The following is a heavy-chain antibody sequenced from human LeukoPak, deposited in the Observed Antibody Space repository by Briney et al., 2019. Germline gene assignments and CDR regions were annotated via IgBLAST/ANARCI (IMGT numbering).Heavy chain of an antibody. J-gene: IGHJ6*03. CDR2: ISGSGGST. D-gene: IGHD3-9*01. Sequence: PGGSLRLSCAASGFTFSSYGMSWVRQAPGKGLEWVSAISGSGGSTYYADSVKGRFTISRDNSKNTLYLQMNSLRAEDTAVYYCAKGLRYFDWLGYYYYYYMDVWGKGTTVTISS. V-gene: IGHV3-23*01. CDR1: GFTFSSYG. CDR3: AKGLRYFDWLGYYYYYYMDV.